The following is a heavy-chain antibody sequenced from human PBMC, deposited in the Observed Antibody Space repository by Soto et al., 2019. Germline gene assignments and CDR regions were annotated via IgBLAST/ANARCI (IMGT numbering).Heavy chain of an antibody. D-gene: IGHD6-6*01. CDR2: IYHIGIT. Sequence: NPSETLSLTCAASGGSISSSFWWTWVRQPPGKGLEWIGEIYHIGITHYNPSLKSRVTISVDKSTNQFSLKLTSATAADTAVYYCARDFKRYSSSPGPLEYWGQGTLVTVSS. CDR1: GGSISSSFW. CDR3: ARDFKRYSSSPGPLEY. V-gene: IGHV4-4*02. J-gene: IGHJ4*02.